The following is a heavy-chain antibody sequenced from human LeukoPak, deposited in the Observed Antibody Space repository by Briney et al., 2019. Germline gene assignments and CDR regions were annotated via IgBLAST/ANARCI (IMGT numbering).Heavy chain of an antibody. CDR1: GFSLSTSGMR. D-gene: IGHD3-10*01. V-gene: IGHV2-70*04. CDR2: IDWDDDK. J-gene: IGHJ3*02. CDR3: GRIRMARGGGDDAFDI. Sequence: SGPALVKPTQTLTLTCTFSGFSLSTSGMRVSWIRQPPGKALEWLARIDWDDDKFYSTSLKTRLTISTDTSKNQLVLTMTNMDPWDQTTYYCGRIRMARGGGDDAFDIWGQGTMVTVSS.